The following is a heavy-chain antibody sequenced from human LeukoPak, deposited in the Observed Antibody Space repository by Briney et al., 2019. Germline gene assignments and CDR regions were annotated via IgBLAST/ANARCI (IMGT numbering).Heavy chain of an antibody. Sequence: SETLSLTCTVSGGSISSSSYYWGWIRQPPGKGLEWIGSIYYSGSTYYNPSLKSRVTISVDTSKNQFSLKLSSVTAADTAVYYCASLDHYYDSSGYSLYWGQGTLVTVSS. J-gene: IGHJ4*02. V-gene: IGHV4-39*01. CDR1: GGSISSSSYY. CDR2: IYYSGST. D-gene: IGHD3-22*01. CDR3: ASLDHYYDSSGYSLY.